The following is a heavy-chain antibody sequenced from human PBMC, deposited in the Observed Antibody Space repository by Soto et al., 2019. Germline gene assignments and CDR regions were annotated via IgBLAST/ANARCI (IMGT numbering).Heavy chain of an antibody. D-gene: IGHD3-22*01. CDR2: ISGSGGST. CDR3: AKDGIYYYDSSGYPYFDI. J-gene: IGHJ3*02. V-gene: IGHV3-23*01. CDR1: GFTFSSYA. Sequence: GGSLRLSCAASGFTFSSYAMSWVRQAPGKGLEWVSAISGSGGSTYYADSVKGRFTISRDNSKNTLYPQMNSLRAEDTAVYYCAKDGIYYYDSSGYPYFDIWGQGTMVTVSS.